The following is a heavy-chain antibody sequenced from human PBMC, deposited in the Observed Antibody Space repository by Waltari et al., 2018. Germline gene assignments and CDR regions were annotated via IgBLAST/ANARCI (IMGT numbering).Heavy chain of an antibody. CDR1: GYSISSGYY. Sequence: QVQLQESGPGLVKPSETLSLTCAVSGYSISSGYYWGWIRQPPGKGLEWIGSIYHSGSTYYNPSLKSRVTRSVDTSKNQFSLKLSSVTAADTAVYYCARGLTPRGWYSAETFDYWGQGTLVTVSS. J-gene: IGHJ4*02. V-gene: IGHV4-38-2*01. CDR2: IYHSGST. CDR3: ARGLTPRGWYSAETFDY. D-gene: IGHD6-19*01.